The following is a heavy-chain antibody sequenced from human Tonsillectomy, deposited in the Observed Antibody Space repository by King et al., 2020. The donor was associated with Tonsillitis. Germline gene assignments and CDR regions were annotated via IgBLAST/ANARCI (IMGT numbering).Heavy chain of an antibody. Sequence: VQLVESGGGLVKPGGSLRLSCAASGFTFSNSWMNWVRQAPGKGLEWFGRIKSKTDGGTTDYAAPVKGRFTISRDDSKNKLHLQMNSLKTEDTAVYYCTTDPSTFGGVIVPYFDYWGQGTLVTVSS. CDR2: IKSKTDGGTT. J-gene: IGHJ4*02. CDR3: TTDPSTFGGVIVPYFDY. CDR1: GFTFSNSW. V-gene: IGHV3-15*07. D-gene: IGHD3-16*02.